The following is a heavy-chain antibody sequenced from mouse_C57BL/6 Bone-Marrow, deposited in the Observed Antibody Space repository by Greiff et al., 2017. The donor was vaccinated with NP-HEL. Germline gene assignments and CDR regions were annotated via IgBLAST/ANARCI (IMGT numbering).Heavy chain of an antibody. J-gene: IGHJ4*01. V-gene: IGHV1-81*01. Sequence: QVHVKQSGAELARPGASVKLSCKASGYTFTSYGISWVKQSTGQGLEWIGEIYPRSGNTYYNEKFKGKATLTADKSSSTAYMELRSLTSEDSAVYFCARYDYGPLDYWGQGTSVTVSS. CDR3: ARYDYGPLDY. CDR2: IYPRSGNT. D-gene: IGHD2-4*01. CDR1: GYTFTSYG.